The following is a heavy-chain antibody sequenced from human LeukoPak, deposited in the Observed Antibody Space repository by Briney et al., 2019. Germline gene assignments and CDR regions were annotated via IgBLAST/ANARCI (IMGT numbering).Heavy chain of an antibody. J-gene: IGHJ1*01. V-gene: IGHV1-46*01. Sequence: GSLKVSCKASGYTFTSYYMHWVRQAPGQGLEWMGIINPSSGSTSYAQKFQGRVTMTRDRSTSTVYMELSSLRFEDTAVYYCARHRSSGWYRYFQHWGQGTLVTVSS. CDR3: ARHRSSGWYRYFQH. CDR2: INPSSGST. D-gene: IGHD6-19*01. CDR1: GYTFTSYY.